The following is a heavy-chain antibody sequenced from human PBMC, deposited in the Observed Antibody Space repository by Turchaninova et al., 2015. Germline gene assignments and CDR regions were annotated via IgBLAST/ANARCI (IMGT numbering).Heavy chain of an antibody. Sequence: QVQLRESGPGLVKPSETLSLTCTVSGDSISSYYWNWIRQPAGKGLEWIGRIHTRGSTDYNPSLKSRVTISVDKSKNQFSLKLSSVTAADTAVYYCARDVAAAGWGFDYWGQGTLVTVSS. V-gene: IGHV4-4*07. CDR2: IHTRGST. J-gene: IGHJ4*02. D-gene: IGHD6-13*01. CDR3: ARDVAAAGWGFDY. CDR1: GDSISSYY.